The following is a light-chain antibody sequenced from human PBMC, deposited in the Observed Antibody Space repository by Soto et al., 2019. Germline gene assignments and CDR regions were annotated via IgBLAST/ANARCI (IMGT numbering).Light chain of an antibody. J-gene: IGKJ1*01. Sequence: EIVLTQSPGTLSLSPGERATLSCRASQSLTSNYLAWYQHKPGQAPRLLIYGASSRATGIPDRFSGGGSGTDFTLTISRLEPEDVAVYYCQQYVASPWAFGQGTKVEI. CDR3: QQYVASPWA. CDR1: QSLTSNY. V-gene: IGKV3-20*01. CDR2: GAS.